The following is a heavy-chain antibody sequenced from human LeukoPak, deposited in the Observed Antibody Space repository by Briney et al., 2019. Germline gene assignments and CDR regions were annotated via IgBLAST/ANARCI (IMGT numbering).Heavy chain of an antibody. V-gene: IGHV1-18*01. CDR1: GGTFSSYA. CDR2: ISAYNGNT. CDR3: ARDNYSYYMDV. Sequence: ASVKVSCKASGGTFSSYAISWVRQAPGQGLEWMGWISAYNGNTNYAQKLQGRVTMTTDTSTSTAYMELRSLRSDDTAVYYCARDNYSYYMDVWGKGTTVTVSS. J-gene: IGHJ6*03.